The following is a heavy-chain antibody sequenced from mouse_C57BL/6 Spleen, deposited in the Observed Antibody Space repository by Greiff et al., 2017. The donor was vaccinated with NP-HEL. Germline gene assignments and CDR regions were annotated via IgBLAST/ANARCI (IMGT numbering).Heavy chain of an antibody. V-gene: IGHV5-17*01. D-gene: IGHD2-12*01. Sequence: EVMLVESGGGLVKPGGSLKLSCAASGFTFSDYGMHWVRQAPEKGLEWVAYISSGSSTIYYADTVKGRFTISRDNAKNTLFLQMTSLRSEDTAMYYCASIRRDYYAMDYWGQGTSVTVSS. CDR3: ASIRRDYYAMDY. CDR1: GFTFSDYG. CDR2: ISSGSSTI. J-gene: IGHJ4*01.